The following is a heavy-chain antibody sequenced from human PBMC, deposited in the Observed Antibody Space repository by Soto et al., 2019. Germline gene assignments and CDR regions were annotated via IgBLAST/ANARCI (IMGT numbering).Heavy chain of an antibody. CDR1: GGSVSSGSYY. CDR3: ARMGYYYDSSGYYFLFDY. Sequence: QVHLQESGPGLVKPSETLSLTCTVSGGSVSSGSYYWSWIRQPPGKGLEWIGYIYYSGNTNYNPSLRRRVTISVDTSKNQFSLKLSSVTAADTAVYYCARMGYYYDSSGYYFLFDYWGQGTLVTVSS. J-gene: IGHJ4*02. CDR2: IYYSGNT. V-gene: IGHV4-61*01. D-gene: IGHD3-22*01.